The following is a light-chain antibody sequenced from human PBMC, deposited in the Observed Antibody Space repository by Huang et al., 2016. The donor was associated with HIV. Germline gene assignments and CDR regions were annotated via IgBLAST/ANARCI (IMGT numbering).Light chain of an antibody. J-gene: IGKJ5*01. CDR3: QQYSNWPPIT. Sequence: EIVLTQSPATLSVSPGERVTLSCRASQGVGTKLAWYQQKPGQAPRLLIYGASTRAAAVPARFSGSGSGTEFTLTISSLQSEDFALFYCQQYSNWPPITFGQGTRLEIK. CDR2: GAS. CDR1: QGVGTK. V-gene: IGKV3-15*01.